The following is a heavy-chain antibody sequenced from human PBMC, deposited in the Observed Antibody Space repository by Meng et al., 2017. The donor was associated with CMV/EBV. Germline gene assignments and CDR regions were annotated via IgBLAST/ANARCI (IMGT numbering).Heavy chain of an antibody. Sequence: GGSLRLSCAASGFTVSSNYMSWVRQAPGKGLEWVSVIYSGGSTYYADSVKGRFTISRDNSKNTLYLQMNSLRAEDTAVYYCARSFRFGHSSPTGYYYYGMDVWGQGTTVTVSS. CDR1: GFTVSSNY. CDR3: ARSFRFGHSSPTGYYYYGMDV. V-gene: IGHV3-53*01. D-gene: IGHD6-13*01. CDR2: IYSGGST. J-gene: IGHJ6*02.